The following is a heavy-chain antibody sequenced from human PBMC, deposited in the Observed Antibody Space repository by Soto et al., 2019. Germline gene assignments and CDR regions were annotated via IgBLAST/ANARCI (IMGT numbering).Heavy chain of an antibody. Sequence: GGSLRLSCAASGFTFSSYSMNWVRQAPGKGLEWVSSISSSSSYIYYADSVKGRFTISRDNAKNSLYLQMNSLRAEDTAVYYCARVPKDPYYDILTGYYERADAFDIWGQGTMVTVSS. CDR1: GFTFSSYS. J-gene: IGHJ3*02. CDR3: ARVPKDPYYDILTGYYERADAFDI. CDR2: ISSSSSYI. D-gene: IGHD3-9*01. V-gene: IGHV3-21*01.